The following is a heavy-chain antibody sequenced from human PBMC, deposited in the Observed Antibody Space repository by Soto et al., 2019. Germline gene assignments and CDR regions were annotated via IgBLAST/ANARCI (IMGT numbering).Heavy chain of an antibody. J-gene: IGHJ3*02. CDR1: GGPIRAYH. V-gene: IGHV4-59*01. CDR3: AKWSLVTYYDRLDDVFDI. D-gene: IGHD3-22*01. CDR2: VLYSGNT. Sequence: SETLSLTCAVSGGPIRAYHWTWIRQPPGKGPEWIGYVLYSGNTKYNPSLKSRVTISVDTSKNQFSLRLSSVTAADTAVYYCAKWSLVTYYDRLDDVFDIWGQGTTVTVS.